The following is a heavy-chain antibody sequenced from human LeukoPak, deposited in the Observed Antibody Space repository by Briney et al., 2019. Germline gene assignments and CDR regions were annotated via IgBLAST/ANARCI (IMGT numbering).Heavy chain of an antibody. CDR1: GGSFSGYY. Sequence: SETLSLTCAIYGGSFSGYYWSWIRQPPGKGLEWIGEINHSGGTNYNPSLKSRVTISVDTSKNQFSLKLSSATAADTAVYYCARKRITIFGVSRGFDYWGQGTLVTVSS. D-gene: IGHD3-3*01. CDR3: ARKRITIFGVSRGFDY. V-gene: IGHV4-34*01. J-gene: IGHJ4*02. CDR2: INHSGGT.